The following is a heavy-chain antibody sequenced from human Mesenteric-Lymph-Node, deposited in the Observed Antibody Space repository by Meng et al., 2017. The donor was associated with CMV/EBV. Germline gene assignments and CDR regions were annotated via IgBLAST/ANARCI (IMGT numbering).Heavy chain of an antibody. D-gene: IGHD3-22*01. CDR2: IIPIFGTA. CDR3: ARGDDSSGYYSFGIDY. Sequence: GGTFSTYAINWVRQAPGQGLEWMGGIIPIFGTANYAQKFQGRVTITTDESTSTAYMELSSLRSEDTAVYYCARGDDSSGYYSFGIDYWGQGTLVTVSS. J-gene: IGHJ4*02. V-gene: IGHV1-69*05. CDR1: GGTFSTYA.